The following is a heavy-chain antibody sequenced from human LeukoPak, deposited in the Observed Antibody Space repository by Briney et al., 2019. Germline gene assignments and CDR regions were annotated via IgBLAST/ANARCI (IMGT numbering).Heavy chain of an antibody. CDR2: IRYDGSNK. V-gene: IGHV3-30*02. Sequence: PGGSLRLSCAASGSTFSSYGMHWVRQAPGKGLEWVAFIRYDGSNKYYADSVKGRFTISRDNSKNTLYLQMNSLRAEDTAVYYCAKDPELGYCSSTSCYSHWGQGTLVTVSS. D-gene: IGHD2-2*01. J-gene: IGHJ4*02. CDR3: AKDPELGYCSSTSCYSH. CDR1: GSTFSSYG.